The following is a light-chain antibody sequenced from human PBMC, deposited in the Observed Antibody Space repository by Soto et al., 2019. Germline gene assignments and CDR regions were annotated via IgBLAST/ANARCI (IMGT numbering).Light chain of an antibody. CDR2: GAS. CDR1: QSVSSN. V-gene: IGKV3-15*01. J-gene: IGKJ1*01. CDR3: QQYNNWPSWT. Sequence: IVLTQSPGTLSLSPWEIVTLSCRASQSVSSNYLAWYQQKPGQAPRLLIYGASTRATVIPARFSGSWSGTEFTLTISSLQSEDFAVYCCQQYNNWPSWTFGQGTKV.